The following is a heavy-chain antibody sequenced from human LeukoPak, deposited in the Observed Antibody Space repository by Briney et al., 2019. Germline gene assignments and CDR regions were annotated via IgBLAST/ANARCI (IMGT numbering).Heavy chain of an antibody. CDR2: INPNTGGT. J-gene: IGHJ3*01. CDR1: GYTFTRHY. D-gene: IGHD2-21*01. CDR3: ARARAWGDFDF. V-gene: IGHV1-2*02. Sequence: ASVKVSCTASGYTFTRHYLHWVRQAPGQGLEWRGWINPNTGGTHNAQKIQGRVTLNWDTSLSTVSMELSRMRSGDTAVYYCARARAWGDFDFWGQGTMVIVSS.